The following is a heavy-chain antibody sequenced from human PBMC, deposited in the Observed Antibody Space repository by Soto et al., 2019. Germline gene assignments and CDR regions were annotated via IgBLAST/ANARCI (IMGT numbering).Heavy chain of an antibody. CDR3: ASRALNNGENYDYDGMDV. D-gene: IGHD3-10*01. CDR2: IIPIVGTA. Sequence: QVQLVQSGAEVKKPGSSVKVSCKASGGTFSSYAISWVRQAPGQGLEWMGGIIPIVGTANYAQKFQGRVTITADETTSTAYRELSSLRSEDTAGYYGASRALNNGENYDYDGMDVWGQGTTVTVSS. V-gene: IGHV1-69*01. CDR1: GGTFSSYA. J-gene: IGHJ6*02.